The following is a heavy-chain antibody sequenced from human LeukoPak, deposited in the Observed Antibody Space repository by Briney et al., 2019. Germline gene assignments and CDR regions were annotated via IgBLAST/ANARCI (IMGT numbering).Heavy chain of an antibody. CDR1: GFTFSSYS. V-gene: IGHV3-21*01. D-gene: IGHD5-12*01. Sequence: GGSLRLSCAASGFTFSSYSMNWVRQAPGKGLEWVSSISSSSSYIYYADSVKGRFTVSRDNAKNSLYLQMNSLRAEDTAVYYCARESSGYDLDYWGQGTLVTVSS. CDR3: ARESSGYDLDY. J-gene: IGHJ4*02. CDR2: ISSSSSYI.